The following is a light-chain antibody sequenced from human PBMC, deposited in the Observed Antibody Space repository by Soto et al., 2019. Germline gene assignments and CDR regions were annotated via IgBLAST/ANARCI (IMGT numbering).Light chain of an antibody. CDR3: SSYARSHVV. V-gene: IGLV2-14*01. CDR1: SRDVGGYNL. J-gene: IGLJ2*01. CDR2: EVS. Sequence: QSALTQPASVSGSPGQSITISCTGTSRDVGGYNLVSWYQHHPGKAPKLMIYEVSNRPSGLSNRFSGSKSGNTASLTISGLQAEDEADYYCSSYARSHVVFGGGTKLTVL.